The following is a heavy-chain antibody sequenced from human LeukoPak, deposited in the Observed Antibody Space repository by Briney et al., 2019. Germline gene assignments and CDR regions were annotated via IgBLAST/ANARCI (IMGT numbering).Heavy chain of an antibody. D-gene: IGHD3-3*01. CDR1: GGSLSSHY. CDR3: ARHRDTVFPFDP. V-gene: IGHV4-59*08. Sequence: SETLSLTCTVSGGSLSSHYWSWIRQPPGKGLEYIGYIYTDGSTSYNPSLKSRVTILVDTSKNQFSLRLSSVTAADTAVYYCARHRDTVFPFDPWAREPWSPSPQ. CDR2: IYTDGST. J-gene: IGHJ5*02.